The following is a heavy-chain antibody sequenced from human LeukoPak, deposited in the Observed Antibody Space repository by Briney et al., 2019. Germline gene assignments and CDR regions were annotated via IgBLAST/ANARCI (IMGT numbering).Heavy chain of an antibody. Sequence: SETLSLTCAVYGGSFSGYYWSWIRQPPGKGLEWIGEINHSGSTNYNPSLKSRVTISVDTSKNQFSLKLSSVTAADTAVYYCARVSTLYIAAVDYWGQGTLVTVSS. CDR1: GGSFSGYY. CDR2: INHSGST. CDR3: ARVSTLYIAAVDY. V-gene: IGHV4-34*01. D-gene: IGHD6-13*01. J-gene: IGHJ4*02.